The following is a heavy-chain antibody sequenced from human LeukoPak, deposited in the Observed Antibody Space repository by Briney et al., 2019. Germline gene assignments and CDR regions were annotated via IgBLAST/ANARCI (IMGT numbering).Heavy chain of an antibody. CDR1: GFILSTYA. Sequence: GGSLRLSCAASGFILSTYAMHWVRQAPGRGLEWVAVMSYDGTNKYLAESVKGQFTISRDNSKNTLYLQMNSLRAEDTAVYYCARAYCLYCSISTRPDYWGRGTLVTVSS. V-gene: IGHV3-30-3*01. CDR3: ARAYCLYCSISTRPDY. D-gene: IGHD2-2*01. J-gene: IGHJ4*02. CDR2: MSYDGTNK.